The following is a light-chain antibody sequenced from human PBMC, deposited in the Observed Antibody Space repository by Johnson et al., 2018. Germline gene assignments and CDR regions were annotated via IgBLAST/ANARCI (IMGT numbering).Light chain of an antibody. CDR1: SSNIGNNY. V-gene: IGLV1-51*02. Sequence: QSVLTQPPSVSAAPGQKVTISCSGSSSNIGNNYVSWYQQLPGTAPKLLIYENNKRPSGIPDRFSGSKSGTSATLGITGLQTGDEAEYYFGTWDSSLSAGNVSGTVTKVTVL. CDR2: ENN. J-gene: IGLJ1*01. CDR3: GTWDSSLSAGNV.